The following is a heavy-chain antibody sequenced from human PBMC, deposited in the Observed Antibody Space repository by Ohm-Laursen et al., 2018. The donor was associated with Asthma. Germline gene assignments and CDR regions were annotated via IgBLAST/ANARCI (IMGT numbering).Heavy chain of an antibody. V-gene: IGHV3-21*01. CDR1: GFTFSSYS. CDR3: VRGSMGDSPYAFDV. D-gene: IGHD3-16*01. CDR2: ISSSSSYI. Sequence: SLRLSCTASGFTFSSYSMNWVRQAPGKGLEWVSSISSSSSYIYYADSVKGRFTISRDNAKNSLYLQMHSLRAEDTAVYYCVRGSMGDSPYAFDVWGQGTTVTVS. J-gene: IGHJ6*02.